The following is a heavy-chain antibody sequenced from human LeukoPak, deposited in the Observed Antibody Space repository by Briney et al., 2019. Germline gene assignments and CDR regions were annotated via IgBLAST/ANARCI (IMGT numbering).Heavy chain of an antibody. CDR2: INSDGSTT. CDR1: GFTFSSNW. V-gene: IGHV3-74*01. Sequence: GGSLRLSCAASGFTFSSNWTYWVRQAPGKGLVWVSRINSDGSTTSYVDFVKGRFTISRDNAKSTLYLQMNSLRAEDTAVYYCARGGPIDYWGQGTLVTVSS. J-gene: IGHJ4*02. CDR3: ARGGPIDY.